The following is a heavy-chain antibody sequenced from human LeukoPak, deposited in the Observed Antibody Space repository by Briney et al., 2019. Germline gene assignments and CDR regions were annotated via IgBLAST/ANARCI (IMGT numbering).Heavy chain of an antibody. D-gene: IGHD2-21*02. CDR1: GFTFSSYG. CDR2: IWYDGSNK. Sequence: GGSLRLSCAASGFTFSSYGMHWVRQAPGKGLEWVAVIWYDGSNKYYADSVKGRFTISRDNSKNTLYLQMNSLRAEDTAVYYCARVPAGDYYYYYGMDVWGQGTTVTVSS. CDR3: ARVPAGDYYYYYGMDV. V-gene: IGHV3-33*01. J-gene: IGHJ6*02.